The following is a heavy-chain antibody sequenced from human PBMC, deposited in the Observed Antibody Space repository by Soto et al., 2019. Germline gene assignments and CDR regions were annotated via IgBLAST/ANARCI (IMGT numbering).Heavy chain of an antibody. CDR2: ISYDGSNK. V-gene: IGHV3-30*18. CDR3: AKALYHYILTPGRYAFDI. J-gene: IGHJ3*02. CDR1: GFTFSSYG. D-gene: IGHD3-9*01. Sequence: QVQLVESGGGVVQPGRSLRLSCAASGFTFSSYGMHWVRQAPGKGLEWVAVISYDGSNKYYADSVKGRFTISRDNSKNTLYLQMNSLRPVDTAVYYCAKALYHYILTPGRYAFDIWGQGTMVTVSS.